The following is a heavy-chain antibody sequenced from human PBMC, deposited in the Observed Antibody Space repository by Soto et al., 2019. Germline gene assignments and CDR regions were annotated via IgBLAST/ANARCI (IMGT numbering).Heavy chain of an antibody. J-gene: IGHJ6*03. CDR2: IYYSGST. D-gene: IGHD3-3*01. V-gene: IGHV4-59*08. CDR1: GGSISSYY. CDR3: SGHLRFLDWLPNYYYYYMDV. Sequence: PSETLSLTCTVSGGSISSYYWSWIRQPPGKGLEWIGYIYYSGSTNYNPSLKSRVTISVDTSKNQFSLKLSSVTAAGTAVYYCSGHLRFLDWLPNYYYYYMDVWGKGTTVTVSS.